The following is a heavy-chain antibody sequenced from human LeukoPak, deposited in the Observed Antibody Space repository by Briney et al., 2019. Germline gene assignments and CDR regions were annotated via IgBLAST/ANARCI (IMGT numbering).Heavy chain of an antibody. D-gene: IGHD5-24*01. CDR2: IIPICGTA. Sequence: SVKVSCKASGGTFSSYAISWVRQAPGQGLEWMGRIIPICGTANYAQKFQGRVTITTDESPSKAYMELRSLRSEDTAVYYCARFFGYNRDAFDIWGQGTMVTVSS. V-gene: IGHV1-69*05. J-gene: IGHJ3*02. CDR3: ARFFGYNRDAFDI. CDR1: GGTFSSYA.